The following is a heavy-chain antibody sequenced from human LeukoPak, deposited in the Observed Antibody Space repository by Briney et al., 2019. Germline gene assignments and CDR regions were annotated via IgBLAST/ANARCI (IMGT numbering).Heavy chain of an antibody. CDR3: ARDSKVFGSYYGMDV. J-gene: IGHJ6*02. D-gene: IGHD3-3*01. V-gene: IGHV4-59*01. Sequence: SETLSLTCAVYGGSFSGYYWSWIRQPPGKGLEWIGYIYYSGSTNYNPSLKSRVTISVDTSGNQFSLKLSSVTAADTAVYYCARDSKVFGSYYGMDVWGQGTTVTVSS. CDR1: GGSFSGYY. CDR2: IYYSGST.